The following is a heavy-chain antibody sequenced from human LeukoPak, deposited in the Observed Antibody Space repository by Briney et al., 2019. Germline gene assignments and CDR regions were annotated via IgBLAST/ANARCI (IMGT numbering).Heavy chain of an antibody. CDR3: ARDTITMIVVVIDYGMDV. D-gene: IGHD3-22*01. CDR1: GYTFTSYA. J-gene: IGHJ6*02. Sequence: ASVKVSCKASGYTFTSYAMHRVRQAPGQRLEWMGWINAGNGNTKYSQKFQGRVTITRDTSASTAYMELSSLRSEDTAVYYCARDTITMIVVVIDYGMDVWGQGTTVTVSS. CDR2: INAGNGNT. V-gene: IGHV1-3*01.